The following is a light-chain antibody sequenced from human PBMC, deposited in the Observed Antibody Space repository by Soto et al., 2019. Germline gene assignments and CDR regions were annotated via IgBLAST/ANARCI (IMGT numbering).Light chain of an antibody. CDR3: QTWGTGVWV. J-gene: IGLJ3*02. CDR1: SGHSSYA. V-gene: IGLV4-69*01. Sequence: QPVLTQSPSASASLGASVKLTCTLSSGHSSYAIAWHQQQPEKGPRYLMKLNSDGSHSKGDGIPDRFSGSSSGAERYLTISSLQSEDEADYYCQTWGTGVWVFGGGTKVTV. CDR2: LNSDGSH.